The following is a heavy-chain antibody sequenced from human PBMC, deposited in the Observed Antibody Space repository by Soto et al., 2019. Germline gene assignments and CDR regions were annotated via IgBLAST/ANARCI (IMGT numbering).Heavy chain of an antibody. CDR2: IWYDGSNK. CDR3: ARDTIFGVVIIEENYGMDV. J-gene: IGHJ6*02. Sequence: GGSLRLSCAASGFTFSSYGMHWVRQAPGKGLEWVAVIWYDGSNKYYADSVKGRFTISRDNSKNTLYLQMNSLRAEDTAVYYCARDTIFGVVIIEENYGMDVWGQGTTVTVSS. CDR1: GFTFSSYG. V-gene: IGHV3-33*01. D-gene: IGHD3-3*01.